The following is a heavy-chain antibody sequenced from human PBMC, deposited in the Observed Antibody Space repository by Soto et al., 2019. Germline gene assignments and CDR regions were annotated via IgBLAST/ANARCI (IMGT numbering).Heavy chain of an antibody. CDR2: ISWNSGSI. CDR3: AKDISSPGGAGYYYYGMDV. J-gene: IGHJ6*02. D-gene: IGHD6-19*01. CDR1: GFTFDDYA. Sequence: EVQLVESGGGLVQPGRSLRLSCAASGFTFDDYAMHWVRQAPGKGLEWVSGISWNSGSIGYADSVKGRFTISRDNAKNSLYLQMNSLRAEDTALYYCAKDISSPGGAGYYYYGMDVWGQGTTVTVSS. V-gene: IGHV3-9*01.